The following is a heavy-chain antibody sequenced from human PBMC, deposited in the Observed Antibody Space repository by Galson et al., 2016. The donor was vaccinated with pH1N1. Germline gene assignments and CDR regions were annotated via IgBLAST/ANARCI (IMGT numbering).Heavy chain of an antibody. D-gene: IGHD5-12*01. J-gene: IGHJ3*02. V-gene: IGHV4-61*02. CDR3: AREYSGYDWEGERFDI. Sequence: LSLTCTVSGGSISSDNYYWTWIRQPAGKGLEWIGRIYRSGPTIYNPTLKSRVTLSLDTSRNHFSLRLNSVTAADMAVYYCAREYSGYDWEGERFDIWGQGTVVTVSS. CDR1: GGSISSDNYY. CDR2: IYRSGPT.